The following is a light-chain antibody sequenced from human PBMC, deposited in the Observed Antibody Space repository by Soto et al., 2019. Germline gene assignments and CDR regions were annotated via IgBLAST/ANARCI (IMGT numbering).Light chain of an antibody. CDR1: QSVSSY. J-gene: IGKJ4*01. Sequence: EIVLTQSPATLSLSPGERATLSCRASQSVSSYLAWYQQKPGQAPRLLIYDASNRATGIPARFSGSGSGTDFTLTISSLEPEDFAVYYCHQRTNWPPWLTFGGGTKVEIK. CDR2: DAS. CDR3: HQRTNWPPWLT. V-gene: IGKV3-11*01.